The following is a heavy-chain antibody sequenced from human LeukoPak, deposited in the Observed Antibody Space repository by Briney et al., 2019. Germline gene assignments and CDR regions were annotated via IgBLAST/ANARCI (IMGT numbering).Heavy chain of an antibody. CDR2: ISSSGSTI. J-gene: IGHJ4*02. CDR3: ARFGYYYDSSGYSYYFDY. D-gene: IGHD3-22*01. Sequence: GGSLRLSCAASGFTFSSYEMNWVRQAPGKGLEWVSYISSSGSTIYYADSVKGRFTISRDNAKNSLYLQMNSLRAEDTAVYYCARFGYYYDSSGYSYYFDYWGQGTLVTVSS. CDR1: GFTFSSYE. V-gene: IGHV3-48*03.